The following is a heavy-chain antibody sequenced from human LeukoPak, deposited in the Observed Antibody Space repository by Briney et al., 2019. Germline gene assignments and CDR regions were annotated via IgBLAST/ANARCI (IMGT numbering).Heavy chain of an antibody. V-gene: IGHV3-11*03. Sequence: GGSLRLSCAASGFTFSDYYMSWIRRAPGKGLEWVSYISSSSSSYTNYADSVKGRFTISRDNAKNSLYLQMNSLRAEDTAVYYCARNREQQLVLDYWGQGTLVTVSS. CDR1: GFTFSDYY. CDR3: ARNREQQLVLDY. J-gene: IGHJ4*02. D-gene: IGHD6-13*01. CDR2: ISSSSSSYT.